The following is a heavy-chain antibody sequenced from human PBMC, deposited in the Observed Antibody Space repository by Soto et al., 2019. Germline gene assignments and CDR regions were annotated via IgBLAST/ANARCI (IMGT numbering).Heavy chain of an antibody. CDR3: ARDGQGGYSYGIDY. CDR1: GFTFSSHW. Sequence: EVQLVESGGGLVQPGGSLRLSCAASGFTFSSHWMHWVRQPPGKGLVWVSRIKTDGSTTTYADSVKGRFTISRDNAKNTLYLQMSRLGAEDTAVYYCARDGQGGYSYGIDYWGQGILVIVSS. V-gene: IGHV3-74*01. J-gene: IGHJ4*02. D-gene: IGHD5-18*01. CDR2: IKTDGSTT.